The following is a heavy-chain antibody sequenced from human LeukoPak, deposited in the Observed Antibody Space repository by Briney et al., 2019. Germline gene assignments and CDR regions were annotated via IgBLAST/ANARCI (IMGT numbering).Heavy chain of an antibody. CDR1: GGTFSSYA. D-gene: IGHD2-2*01. Sequence: GASVKVSCKASGGTFSSYAISWVRQAPGQGLEWMGGIIPIFGTANYAQKFQGRVTITADKSTSTAYMELSRLRSEDTAVYYCARGYCSSTSCYLGYYYYMDVWGKGTTVTVSS. CDR3: ARGYCSSTSCYLGYYYYMDV. V-gene: IGHV1-69*06. J-gene: IGHJ6*03. CDR2: IIPIFGTA.